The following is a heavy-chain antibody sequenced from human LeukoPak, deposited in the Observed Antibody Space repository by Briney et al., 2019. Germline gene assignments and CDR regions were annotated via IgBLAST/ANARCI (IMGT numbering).Heavy chain of an antibody. V-gene: IGHV1-69*13. Sequence: SVKVSCKASGYTFTSYGISWVRQAPGQGLEWMGGIIPIFGTANYAQKFQGRVTITADESTSTAYMELSSLRSEDTAVYYCAREASSVARYFDYWGQGTLVTVSS. J-gene: IGHJ4*02. CDR2: IIPIFGTA. CDR3: AREASSVARYFDY. CDR1: GYTFTSYG.